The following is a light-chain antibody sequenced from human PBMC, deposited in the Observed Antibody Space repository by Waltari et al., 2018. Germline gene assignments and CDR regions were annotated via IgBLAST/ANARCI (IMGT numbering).Light chain of an antibody. J-gene: IGLJ2*01. CDR3: AAWDDSLSGPV. CDR2: YDD. CDR1: SSNLGNNA. Sequence: QSVLTQPPSVSEAPRQRVPIPCSGSSSNLGNNAVNWYQQLPGKAPKLLIYYDDLLPSGVSDRFSGSKSGTSASLAISGLQSEDEADYYCAAWDDSLSGPVFGGGTKLTVL. V-gene: IGLV1-36*01.